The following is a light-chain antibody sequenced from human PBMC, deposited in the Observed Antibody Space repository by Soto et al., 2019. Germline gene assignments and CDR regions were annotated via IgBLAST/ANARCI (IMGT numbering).Light chain of an antibody. CDR1: SSDVGGYNY. J-gene: IGLJ2*01. V-gene: IGLV2-14*01. Sequence: QSALTQPASVSGSPGQSITISCTGTSSDVGGYNYVSWYQQHPGKAPKLMIYNVSNRPSGVSNRFSGSKSGNTASLTISGLRAEDEGHYYCSSFTTTNTVLFGGGTKLPVL. CDR3: SSFTTTNTVL. CDR2: NVS.